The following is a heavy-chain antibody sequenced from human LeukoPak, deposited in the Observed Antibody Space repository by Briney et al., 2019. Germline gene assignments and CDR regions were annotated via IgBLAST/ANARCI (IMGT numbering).Heavy chain of an antibody. CDR2: ISSSGSTI. Sequence: PGGSLRLSCAASGFTFSSYDMNWVRQAPGKGLEWVSYISSSGSTIYYADSVKGRFTISRDNAKNSLYLQMNSLRAEDTAVYYCARGLTYYYASSVPADAFDIWGQGTMVTVSS. V-gene: IGHV3-48*03. D-gene: IGHD3-22*01. CDR3: ARGLTYYYASSVPADAFDI. J-gene: IGHJ3*02. CDR1: GFTFSSYD.